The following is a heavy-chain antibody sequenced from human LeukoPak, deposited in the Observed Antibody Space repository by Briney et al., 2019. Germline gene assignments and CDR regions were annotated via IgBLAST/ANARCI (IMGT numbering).Heavy chain of an antibody. CDR1: GYTFTGYY. D-gene: IGHD1-7*01. J-gene: IGHJ4*02. CDR2: INPNSGVT. V-gene: IGHV1-2*02. Sequence: ASVKISCKASGYTFTGYYMHWVRQAPGQGLEWMGWINPNSGVTNYAQKFQGRVTMTRDTSISTAYMELSRLRSDDTAVYYCAREGHWNYYFDYWGQGTLVTVSS. CDR3: AREGHWNYYFDY.